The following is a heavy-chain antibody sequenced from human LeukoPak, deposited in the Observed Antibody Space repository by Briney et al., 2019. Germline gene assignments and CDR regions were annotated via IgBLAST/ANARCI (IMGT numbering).Heavy chain of an antibody. V-gene: IGHV3-11*04. CDR3: ASSATYYDSSGYQAQYFDF. CDR1: GFTFSDYY. D-gene: IGHD3-22*01. CDR2: ISISGSTV. Sequence: GGSLRLSCAASGFTFSDYYMSWIRQAPGKGLEWVSYISISGSTVYYPDSVKGRFTIFRDNAKDSLYLQMNSLRDEDTAVYFCASSATYYDSSGYQAQYFDFWGRGTLVTVSS. J-gene: IGHJ2*01.